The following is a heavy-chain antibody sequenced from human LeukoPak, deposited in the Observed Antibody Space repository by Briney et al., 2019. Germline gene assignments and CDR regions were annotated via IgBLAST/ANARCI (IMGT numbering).Heavy chain of an antibody. D-gene: IGHD2-2*01. CDR2: IYYSGST. Sequence: KPSETLSLTCTVSGGSISSGGYYWSWIRQHPGKGLEWIGYIYYSGSTYYNPSLKSRVTISVDTSKNQFSLKLSSVTAADTAVYYCARVIDAPCRSTSCYYVAFDIWSQGTMVTVSS. CDR1: GGSISSGGYY. CDR3: ARVIDAPCRSTSCYYVAFDI. J-gene: IGHJ3*02. V-gene: IGHV4-31*03.